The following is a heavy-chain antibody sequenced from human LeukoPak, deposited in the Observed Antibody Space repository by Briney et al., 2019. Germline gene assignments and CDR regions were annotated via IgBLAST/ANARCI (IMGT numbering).Heavy chain of an antibody. D-gene: IGHD2-21*02. Sequence: SETLSLTCTVSGGSISSYYWSWIRQPPGKGLEWIGYIYYSGRTNYNPSLKSLVTISVDTSKNQFSLKLSSVTAADTAVYYCAVRLPGNYGMDVWGQGNTVTVSS. CDR1: GGSISSYY. CDR3: AVRLPGNYGMDV. J-gene: IGHJ6*02. V-gene: IGHV4-59*08. CDR2: IYYSGRT.